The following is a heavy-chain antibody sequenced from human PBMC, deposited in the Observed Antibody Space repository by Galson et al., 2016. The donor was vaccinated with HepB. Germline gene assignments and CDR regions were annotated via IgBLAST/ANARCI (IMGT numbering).Heavy chain of an antibody. V-gene: IGHV4-61*02. J-gene: IGHJ4*02. CDR3: ARGPGRLFDS. CDR2: VYTPGST. D-gene: IGHD6-25*01. CDR1: GGSVNSYSHY. Sequence: TLSLTCTVSGGSVNSYSHYWNWIRQPAGKGLEWIGRVYTPGSTNYNPSLKSRVSISIDKSKSQFSLNLSSATAADTAVYFCARGPGRLFDSWGQGTLVTVSS.